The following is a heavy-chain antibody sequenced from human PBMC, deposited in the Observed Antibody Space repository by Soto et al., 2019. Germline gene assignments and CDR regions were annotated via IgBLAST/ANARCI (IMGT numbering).Heavy chain of an antibody. CDR2: ISSSSSTI. J-gene: IGHJ6*03. Sequence: GGSLRLSCAASGFTLSRNSMNWVRQAPGKGLEWVSYISSSSSTIYYADSVKGRFTISRDNAQNSLSLQMNSLRAEDTAVYYCARDSSGYDSHYYYYYMDVWGKGTTVTVSS. D-gene: IGHD5-12*01. V-gene: IGHV3-48*01. CDR1: GFTLSRNS. CDR3: ARDSSGYDSHYYYYYMDV.